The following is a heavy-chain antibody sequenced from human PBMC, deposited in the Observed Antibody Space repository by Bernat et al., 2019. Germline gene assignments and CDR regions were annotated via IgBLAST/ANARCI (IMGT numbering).Heavy chain of an antibody. CDR2: INARNGDT. CDR1: GYTFATYA. CDR3: AGGGYSSSSYVNWFDP. J-gene: IGHJ5*02. Sequence: QVQLVQSGAEVKKPGASVKVSCEASGYTFATYAMHWVRQAPGQRLEWMGWINARNGDTKYSQKSQGRVTITRDTSATTAYMEVSGLRSEDTAVYYCAGGGYSSSSYVNWFDPWGQGTLVTVSS. V-gene: IGHV1-3*01. D-gene: IGHD6-6*01.